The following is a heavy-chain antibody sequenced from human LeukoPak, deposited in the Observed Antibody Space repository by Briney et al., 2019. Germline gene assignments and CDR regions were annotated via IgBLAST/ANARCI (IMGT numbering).Heavy chain of an antibody. V-gene: IGHV4-34*01. J-gene: IGHJ4*02. D-gene: IGHD1-26*01. CDR1: GGSFNEYY. CDR2: ISQSEGT. Sequence: SETLSLTCAVYGGSFNEYYCSWIRQPPRKGLEWIGEISQSEGTHYNPSLKSRVIMSVATSMYQCSLKLSAMTAEDTAVYYCAGGTDRSKTGYWGQGTLVTVSS. CDR3: AGGTDRSKTGY.